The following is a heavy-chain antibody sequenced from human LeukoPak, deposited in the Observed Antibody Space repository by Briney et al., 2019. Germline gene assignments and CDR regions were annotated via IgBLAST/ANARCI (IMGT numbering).Heavy chain of an antibody. CDR2: ISGSGAT. CDR1: GFTFSSYA. V-gene: IGHV3-23*01. CDR3: AKDSRGAAVRVFDY. D-gene: IGHD2-15*01. J-gene: IGHJ4*02. Sequence: PGGSLRLSCAASGFTFSSYAMSWVRQAPGKGLEWVSSISGSGATYYADSVKGRFMISKDNSQDTLFLQMSGLRAEDTATYFCAKDSRGAAVRVFDYWGLGILVTVSS.